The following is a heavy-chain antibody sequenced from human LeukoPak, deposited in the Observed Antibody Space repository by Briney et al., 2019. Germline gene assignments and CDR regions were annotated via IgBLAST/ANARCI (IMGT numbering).Heavy chain of an antibody. CDR2: ISGSGGST. Sequence: GGSLRLSCAASGFTFSSYGMSWVRQAPGKGLEWVSAISGSGGSTYYADSVKGRFTISRDNSKNTLYLQMNSLRAEDTAVYYCAKVAVYGSGSYYNAWGQGTLVTVSS. D-gene: IGHD3-10*01. J-gene: IGHJ5*02. CDR1: GFTFSSYG. CDR3: AKVAVYGSGSYYNA. V-gene: IGHV3-23*01.